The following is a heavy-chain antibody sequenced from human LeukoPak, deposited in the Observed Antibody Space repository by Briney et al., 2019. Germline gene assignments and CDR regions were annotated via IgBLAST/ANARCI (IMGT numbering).Heavy chain of an antibody. CDR3: ARVLSDSSGWYYFDY. Sequence: PGGSLRLSCAASGFTVSSNYMSWVRQAPGKGLEWVSVIYSGGSTNYADSVKGRFTISRDNSKNTLYLQMNSLRAEDTAVYYCARVLSDSSGWYYFDYWGQGTLVTVSS. CDR1: GFTVSSNY. J-gene: IGHJ4*02. D-gene: IGHD6-19*01. CDR2: IYSGGST. V-gene: IGHV3-53*01.